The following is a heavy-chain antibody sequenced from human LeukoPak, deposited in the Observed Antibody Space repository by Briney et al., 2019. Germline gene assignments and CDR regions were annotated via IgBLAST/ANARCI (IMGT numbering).Heavy chain of an antibody. Sequence: GGSLRLSCAASGFTFSSYGMHWVRQAPGKGLEWVSAISGSGGSTYYADSVKGRFTISRDNSKNTLYLQMNSLRAEDTAVYYCAKSIDNYDFWSGYRQIEDIWGQGTMVTVSS. J-gene: IGHJ3*02. D-gene: IGHD3-3*01. CDR3: AKSIDNYDFWSGYRQIEDI. CDR1: GFTFSSYG. V-gene: IGHV3-23*01. CDR2: ISGSGGST.